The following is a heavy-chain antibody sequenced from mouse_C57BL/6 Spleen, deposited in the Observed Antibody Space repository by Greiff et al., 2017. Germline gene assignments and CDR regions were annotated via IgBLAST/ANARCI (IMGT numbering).Heavy chain of an antibody. CDR2: IHPNSGST. V-gene: IGHV1-64*01. CDR1: GYTFTSYW. CDR3: ARDDGYYYFDY. Sequence: QVQLQQPGAELVKPGASVKLSCKASGYTFTSYWMHWVKQRPGQGLEWIGMIHPNSGSTNYNEKFKGKATLTVGKSSSTAYMQLSSLTSEDSAVYYCARDDGYYYFDYWGQGTTLTVSS. J-gene: IGHJ2*01. D-gene: IGHD2-3*01.